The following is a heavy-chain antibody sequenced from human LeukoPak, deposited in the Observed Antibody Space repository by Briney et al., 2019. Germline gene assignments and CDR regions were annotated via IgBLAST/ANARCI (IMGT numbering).Heavy chain of an antibody. V-gene: IGHV4-34*01. CDR2: INHSGST. D-gene: IGHD6-19*01. J-gene: IGHJ4*02. Sequence: SETLSLTCAVYGGSFSGYYWSWIRQPPGKGLEWIGEINHSGSTNYNPSLKSRVTISVGTSKNQFSLKLSSVTAADAAVYYCARQYSSGWYFSFDYWGQGTLVTVSS. CDR1: GGSFSGYY. CDR3: ARQYSSGWYFSFDY.